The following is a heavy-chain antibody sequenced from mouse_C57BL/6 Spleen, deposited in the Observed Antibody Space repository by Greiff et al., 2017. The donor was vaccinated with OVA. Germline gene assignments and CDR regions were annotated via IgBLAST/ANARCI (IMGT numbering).Heavy chain of an antibody. CDR1: GFTFSSYA. J-gene: IGHJ2*01. D-gene: IGHD2-4*01. V-gene: IGHV5-4*03. CDR2: ISAGGSYT. CDR3: ARVGDDYVDY. Sequence: EVKLVESGGGLVKPGGSLKLSCAASGFTFSSYAMSWVRQTPEKRLEWVATISAGGSYTYYPDNVKGRFTISRDNAKNNLYLQMSHLKSEDTAMYYCARVGDDYVDYWGQGTTLTVSS.